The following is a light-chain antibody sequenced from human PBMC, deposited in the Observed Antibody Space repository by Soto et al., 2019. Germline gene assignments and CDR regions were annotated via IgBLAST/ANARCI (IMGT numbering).Light chain of an antibody. CDR2: STN. CDR1: SGSVSTSNY. V-gene: IGLV8-61*01. CDR3: VLYMGSGIWV. J-gene: IGLJ3*02. Sequence: QAVVTQEPSLSVSPGRTVTLTCGLSSGSVSTSNYPSWYQQTPGQAPSTLIYSTNTRSSGVPDRFSGSILGNKAALTITGAKADDESDYYCVLYMGSGIWVFGGGTKLTVL.